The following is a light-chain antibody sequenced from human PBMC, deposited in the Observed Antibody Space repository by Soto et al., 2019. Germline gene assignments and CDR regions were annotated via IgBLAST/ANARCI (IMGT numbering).Light chain of an antibody. CDR2: EVR. Sequence: SVLTKPAYVSGSAGQSITVSCSGTMRDVGAYNLVSWYQQHPGTAPKLIIYEVRNRPSGISSRFSGSRSGNTASLTISGLQSEDEGDYYCQQSPNWPRTFGQGTK. CDR1: MRDVGAYNL. V-gene: IGLV2-14*01. CDR3: QQSPNWPRT. J-gene: IGLJ3*02.